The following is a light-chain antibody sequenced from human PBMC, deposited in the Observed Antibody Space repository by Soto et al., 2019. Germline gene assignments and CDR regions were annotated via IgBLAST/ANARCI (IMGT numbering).Light chain of an antibody. CDR1: QSISSS. J-gene: IGKJ1*01. CDR3: QQYNSYSRT. V-gene: IGKV1-5*01. Sequence: DIQMTQSPSTLSASVGDRVAITCRASQSISSSLAWYQQKPGKDPKLLIYDASSLESGVPSRFSGSGSGTEFTLTISSLQPDDFATYYCQQYNSYSRTFGQGTKVDIK. CDR2: DAS.